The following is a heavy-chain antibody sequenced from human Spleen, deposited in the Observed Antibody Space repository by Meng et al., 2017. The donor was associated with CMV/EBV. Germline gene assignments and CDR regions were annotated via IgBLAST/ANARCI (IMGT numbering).Heavy chain of an antibody. J-gene: IGHJ4*02. CDR3: ARTSYSDSSGYYSHDY. V-gene: IGHV4-34*01. CDR1: GGSFSGYY. Sequence: GSLRLSCAVSGGSFSGYYWSWIRQPPGKGLEWIGSIYYSGSTYYNPSLKSRVTISVDTSNNQFSLKVTSVTAADTAVYYCARTSYSDSSGYYSHDYWGQGTLVTVSS. CDR2: IYYSGST. D-gene: IGHD3-22*01.